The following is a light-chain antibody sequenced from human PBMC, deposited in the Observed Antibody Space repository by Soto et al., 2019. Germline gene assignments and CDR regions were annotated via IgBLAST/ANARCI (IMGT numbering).Light chain of an antibody. V-gene: IGKV4-1*01. CDR1: QSVLYSSNNKNY. J-gene: IGKJ1*01. Sequence: DIVVTQSPDSLAVSLGERATINCKSSQSVLYSSNNKNYLAWYQQKPGTAPKVLIYHASNLQSGVPSRFSGSGSGTEFTLTISSLQPDDFATYYCQQYNSYSFGQGTNVDI. CDR2: HAS. CDR3: QQYNSYS.